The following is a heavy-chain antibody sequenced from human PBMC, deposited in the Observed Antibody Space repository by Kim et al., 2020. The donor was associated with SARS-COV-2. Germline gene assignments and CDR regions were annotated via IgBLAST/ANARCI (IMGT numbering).Heavy chain of an antibody. CDR2: ISYDGSNK. CDR1: GFTFSSYA. Sequence: GGSLRLSCAASGFTFSSYAMHWVRQAPGKGLEWVAVISYDGSNKYYADSVKGRFTISRDNSKNTLYLQMNSLRAEDTAVYYCARDALYGGISGDAFDIWGQGTMVTVSS. J-gene: IGHJ3*02. D-gene: IGHD4-17*01. CDR3: ARDALYGGISGDAFDI. V-gene: IGHV3-30-3*01.